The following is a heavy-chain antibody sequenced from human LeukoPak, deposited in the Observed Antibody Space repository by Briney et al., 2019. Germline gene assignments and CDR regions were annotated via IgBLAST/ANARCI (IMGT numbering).Heavy chain of an antibody. Sequence: GGSLRLSCAASGFTFSSYSMNWIRQAPGKGLEWVSSISSSSSYIYYADSVKGRFTISRDNAKNSLYLQMNSLRAEDTAVYYCARPYYDFWSGYYAGGSHYYYYMDVWGKGTTVTVSS. CDR3: ARPYYDFWSGYYAGGSHYYYYMDV. V-gene: IGHV3-21*01. CDR2: ISSSSSYI. CDR1: GFTFSSYS. D-gene: IGHD3-3*01. J-gene: IGHJ6*03.